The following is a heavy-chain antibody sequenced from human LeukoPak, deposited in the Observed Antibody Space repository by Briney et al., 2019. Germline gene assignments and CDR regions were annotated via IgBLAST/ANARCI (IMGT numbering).Heavy chain of an antibody. CDR3: AREDNYYDTSGYGYFAY. D-gene: IGHD3-22*01. J-gene: IGHJ4*02. V-gene: IGHV4-30-2*01. Sequence: KPSETLSLTCTVSGGSISSGGYYWSWTRQPPGKGLEWIGHIYQSGRTYYNPSLKSRVTISVDRSKNQFSLKLSSVTAADTAVYYCAREDNYYDTSGYGYFAYWGQGTLVTVSS. CDR2: IYQSGRT. CDR1: GGSISSGGYY.